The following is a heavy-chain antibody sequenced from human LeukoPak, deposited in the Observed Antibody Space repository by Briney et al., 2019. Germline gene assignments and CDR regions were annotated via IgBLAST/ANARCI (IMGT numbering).Heavy chain of an antibody. CDR1: GGSIRNYF. V-gene: IGHV4-4*07. J-gene: IGHJ4*02. CDR3: ASESKSYDGSHFYHDY. D-gene: IGHD3-22*01. CDR2: IYTSGST. Sequence: SETLSLTSSVSGGSIRNYFWSWIRQPAGKGLEWIGRIYTSGSTDYNPSLRSRVTMSVDTSRNQFSLRLTSMTAADTAVYYCASESKSYDGSHFYHDYWGQRTLVAVSS.